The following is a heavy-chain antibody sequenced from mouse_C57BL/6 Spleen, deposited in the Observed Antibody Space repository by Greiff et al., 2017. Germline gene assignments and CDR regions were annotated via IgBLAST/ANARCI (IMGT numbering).Heavy chain of an antibody. CDR3: AGVVAQGYFDY. J-gene: IGHJ2*01. V-gene: IGHV3-1*01. Sequence: EVKLVESGPGMVKPSQSLSLTCTVTGYSITSGYDWHWIRHFPGNKLEWMGYISYSGSTNYNPSLKSRISITHDTSKNHFFLKLNSVTTEDTATYYCAGVVAQGYFDYWGQGTTLTVSS. CDR1: GYSITSGYD. CDR2: ISYSGST. D-gene: IGHD1-1*01.